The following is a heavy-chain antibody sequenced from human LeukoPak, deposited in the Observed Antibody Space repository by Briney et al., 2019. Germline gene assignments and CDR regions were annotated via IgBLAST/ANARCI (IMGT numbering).Heavy chain of an antibody. J-gene: IGHJ3*02. CDR3: PRVFQGGDGAFDI. CDR2: IYHSGST. Sequence: SETLSLTCTVSGYSISSGYYWGWIRQPPGKGLEWIGSIYHSGSTYYNPSLKSRVTISVDTSKNQFTLKLSSVTAADTAVYYCPRVFQGGDGAFDIWGQGTMVTVSS. CDR1: GYSISSGYY. V-gene: IGHV4-38-2*02. D-gene: IGHD3-16*01.